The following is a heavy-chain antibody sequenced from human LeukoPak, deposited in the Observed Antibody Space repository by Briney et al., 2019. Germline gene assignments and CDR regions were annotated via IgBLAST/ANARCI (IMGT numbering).Heavy chain of an antibody. CDR2: INHSGST. D-gene: IGHD5-18*01. J-gene: IGHJ4*02. CDR3: ARGVSRIQLFDY. V-gene: IGHV4-39*07. CDR1: GGSISSGSYF. Sequence: PSETLSLTCTVSGGSISSGSYFWGWIRQPPGKGLEWIGEINHSGSTNYNPSLKSRVTISVDTSKNQFSLKLSSVTAADTAVYYCARGVSRIQLFDYWGQGTLVTVSS.